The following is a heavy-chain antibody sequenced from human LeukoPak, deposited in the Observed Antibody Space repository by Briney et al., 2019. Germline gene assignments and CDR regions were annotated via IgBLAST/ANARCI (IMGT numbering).Heavy chain of an antibody. D-gene: IGHD6-13*01. J-gene: IGHJ6*03. V-gene: IGHV3-20*04. CDR2: INWNGGST. Sequence: GGSLRLSCAASGFTFDDYGMSWVRQAPGKGLAWVSGINWNGGSTGYADSVKGRFTISRDNAKNSLYLQMNSLRAEDTALYYCARSAAAPYYYYYYMDVWGKGTTVTVSS. CDR1: GFTFDDYG. CDR3: ARSAAAPYYYYYYMDV.